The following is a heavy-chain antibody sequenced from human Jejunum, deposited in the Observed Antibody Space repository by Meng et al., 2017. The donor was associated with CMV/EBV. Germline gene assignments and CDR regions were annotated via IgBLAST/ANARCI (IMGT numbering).Heavy chain of an antibody. CDR2: ISYDGIID. J-gene: IGHJ4*02. CDR1: GFPFTTYS. Sequence: GFPFTTYSMNWVRQAPGKGLEWVAVISYDGIIDYYTDSVQGRFTISRDNSKNTLYLQMNSLRADDTAIYYCARGRVSYTTWSPQAYWGQGTLVTVSS. CDR3: ARGRVSYTTWSPQAY. D-gene: IGHD6-6*01. V-gene: IGHV3-30*03.